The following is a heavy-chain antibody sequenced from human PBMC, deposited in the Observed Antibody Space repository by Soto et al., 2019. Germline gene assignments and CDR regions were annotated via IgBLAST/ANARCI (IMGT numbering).Heavy chain of an antibody. CDR2: ISSNVDYI. V-gene: IGHV3-21*02. Sequence: EVQLVESGGGLVKPGGSLRLSCAASGFTFSRYGMNWLRQAPGKGLEWVASISSNVDYIYYADSVKGRFTISRDNAQNSLFLQMNSLRAEDTAVYFCARDSRNRQEGMDVWGHGTTVTVSS. CDR1: GFTFSRYG. CDR3: ARDSRNRQEGMDV. J-gene: IGHJ6*02.